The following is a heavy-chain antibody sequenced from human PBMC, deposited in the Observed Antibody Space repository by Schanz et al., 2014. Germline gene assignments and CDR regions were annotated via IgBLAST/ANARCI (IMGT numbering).Heavy chain of an antibody. CDR2: ISSSSSYT. CDR1: GLTFSDYY. Sequence: QVQLVESGGGLVKPGGSLRLSCAASGLTFSDYYMSWIRQAPGKGLEWVSYISSSSSYTNYADSVKGRFTISRDNAKNSLYLQMNSLSAEDTAVYFCARPFLGYYGDLAYWGQGTLLTVSS. D-gene: IGHD4-17*01. J-gene: IGHJ4*02. V-gene: IGHV3-11*05. CDR3: ARPFLGYYGDLAY.